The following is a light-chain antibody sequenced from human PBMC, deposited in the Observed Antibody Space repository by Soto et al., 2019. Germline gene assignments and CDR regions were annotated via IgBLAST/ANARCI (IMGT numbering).Light chain of an antibody. CDR2: GAS. CDR1: QTFSTY. Sequence: DIQMTQSPSSLSASVGDRVTITCRASQTFSTYLNWYQQIPGKAPKLLIYGASNLQNGVPSRFSGSGSATDFNLTISSLQPEDFANYYCQKSSSIPYTFGQGKKLEIK. J-gene: IGKJ2*01. V-gene: IGKV1-39*01. CDR3: QKSSSIPYT.